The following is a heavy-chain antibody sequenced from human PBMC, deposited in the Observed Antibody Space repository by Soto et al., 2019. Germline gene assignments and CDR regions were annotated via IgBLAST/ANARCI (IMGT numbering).Heavy chain of an antibody. Sequence: GGSLRLACVASGFTFSTYTMSWVRQAPGKGLEWVSVISGSGGSPSYADSVQGRFSISRDNPKNTLYLQMNSLRGEDTAVYYCARCRTAGIVVVSAFDIWAQGTMVTVSS. CDR3: ARCRTAGIVVVSAFDI. CDR2: ISGSGGSP. D-gene: IGHD3-22*01. J-gene: IGHJ3*02. CDR1: GFTFSTYT. V-gene: IGHV3-23*01.